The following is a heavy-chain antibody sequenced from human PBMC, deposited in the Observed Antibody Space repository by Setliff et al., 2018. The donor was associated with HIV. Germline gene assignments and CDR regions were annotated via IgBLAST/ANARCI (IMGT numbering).Heavy chain of an antibody. CDR1: GGSISGSGYY. Sequence: PSETLSLTCSVSGGSISGSGYYWAWSRQPPGKGLEWIGSIYYSGNTYYNPSVKSRVTISVDTFNNQFSLRLSSVTAADTAVYYCSRAIVAVTAIDHYYYGMDVWGQGTTVTVSS. CDR2: IYYSGNT. J-gene: IGHJ6*02. V-gene: IGHV4-39*07. D-gene: IGHD2-21*02. CDR3: SRAIVAVTAIDHYYYGMDV.